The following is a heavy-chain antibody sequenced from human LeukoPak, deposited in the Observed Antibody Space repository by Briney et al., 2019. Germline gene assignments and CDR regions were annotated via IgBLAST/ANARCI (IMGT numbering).Heavy chain of an antibody. CDR2: FSHSGTT. D-gene: IGHD6-19*01. Sequence: SSETLSLTCAVSGGSISNYYWTWIRQSPGKGLEWVGYFSHSGTTSYNPSLKSRVIISVDTSKNQLSLKLTSVTAADTAVYYCARWDDSAWGFGNWGPGTLVTVSS. V-gene: IGHV4-59*08. CDR1: GGSISNYY. J-gene: IGHJ4*02. CDR3: ARWDDSAWGFGN.